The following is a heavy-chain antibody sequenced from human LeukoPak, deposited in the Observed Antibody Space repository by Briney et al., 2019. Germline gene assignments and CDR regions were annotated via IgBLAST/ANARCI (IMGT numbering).Heavy chain of an antibody. CDR3: ARDGTVTAGPFDP. D-gene: IGHD4-17*01. Sequence: GGSLRLSCAAPGIPFSCFGMHWLRQAPGKGLEWVAFIWYDGSNKYYADSVKGRFTISRDNSKNTLYLQMNSLTAEDTAVYYCARDGTVTAGPFDPWGGGTLVTVSS. V-gene: IGHV3-33*01. CDR2: IWYDGSNK. CDR1: GIPFSCFG. J-gene: IGHJ5*02.